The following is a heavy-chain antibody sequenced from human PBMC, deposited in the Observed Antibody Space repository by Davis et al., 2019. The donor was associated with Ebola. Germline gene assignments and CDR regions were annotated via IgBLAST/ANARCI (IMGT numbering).Heavy chain of an antibody. D-gene: IGHD2-2*01. J-gene: IGHJ4*02. CDR3: ARYQLLGYYFDY. Sequence: KFQGRVTMTRDTSTSTVYMELSSLRSEDTAVYYCARYQLLGYYFDYWGQGTLVTVSS. V-gene: IGHV1-46*01.